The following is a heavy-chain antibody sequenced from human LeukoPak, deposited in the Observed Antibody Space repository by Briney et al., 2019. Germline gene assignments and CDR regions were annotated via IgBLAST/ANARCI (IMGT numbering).Heavy chain of an antibody. CDR2: IYYSGST. D-gene: IGHD1-14*01. Sequence: PSETLSLTCTVSGGSISSSSYYWGWIRQPPGKGLEWIGSIYYSGSTYYNPSLKSRVTISVDTSKNQFSLKLSSVTAADTAVYYCARNHVGAFGIWGQGTMVTVSS. CDR1: GGSISSSSYY. V-gene: IGHV4-39*01. CDR3: ARNHVGAFGI. J-gene: IGHJ3*02.